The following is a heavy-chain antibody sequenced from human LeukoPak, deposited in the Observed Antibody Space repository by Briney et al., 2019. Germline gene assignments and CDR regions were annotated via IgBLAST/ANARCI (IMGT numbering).Heavy chain of an antibody. Sequence: SETLSFTCTVSGGSISSSSYYWGWIRQPPGKGLEWIGSIYYSGSTYYNPSLKSRVTISVDTSKNQFSLKLSSVTAADTAVYYCARSTMVTPFDYWGQGTLVTVSS. CDR3: ARSTMVTPFDY. J-gene: IGHJ4*02. V-gene: IGHV4-39*07. D-gene: IGHD3-10*01. CDR2: IYYSGST. CDR1: GGSISSSSYY.